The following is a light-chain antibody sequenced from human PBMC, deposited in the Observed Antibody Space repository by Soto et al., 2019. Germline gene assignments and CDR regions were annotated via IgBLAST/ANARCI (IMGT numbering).Light chain of an antibody. CDR2: KAS. J-gene: IGKJ2*01. CDR1: QSISSW. CDR3: QQYNSNSRT. Sequence: DIQMTQSPSTLSASVGDRVTITCRASQSISSWLAWYQQKPGKAPRLLIYKASSLESGVTSRFSGSGSGTEFTLTISSLQPDDFATYYCQQYNSNSRTFGQGTKLEIK. V-gene: IGKV1-5*03.